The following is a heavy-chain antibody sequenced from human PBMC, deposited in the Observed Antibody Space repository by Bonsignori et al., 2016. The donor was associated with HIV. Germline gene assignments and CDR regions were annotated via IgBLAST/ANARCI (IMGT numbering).Heavy chain of an antibody. V-gene: IGHV3-7*05. J-gene: IGHJ4*02. Sequence: EVHLVESGGGLVQPGGSLRLSCEASGFTFNQYWMNWIRQAPGKGLEWVANIKQDGTQKFYVDSVKGRFTISRDNTKNSVYLQMNSLRPEDTAIYYCAGVRGWMEVYWGQGTLVA. CDR3: AGVRGWMEVY. CDR2: IKQDGTQK. D-gene: IGHD6-19*01. CDR1: GFTFNQYW.